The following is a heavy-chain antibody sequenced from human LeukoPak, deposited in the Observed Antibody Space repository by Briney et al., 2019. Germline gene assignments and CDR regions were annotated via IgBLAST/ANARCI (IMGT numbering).Heavy chain of an antibody. D-gene: IGHD5-12*01. CDR1: GFTVSSNY. J-gene: IGHJ4*02. CDR3: ARDSSGYDYY. V-gene: IGHV3-66*01. Sequence: GRSLRLSCAASGFTVSSNYMNWVRQAPGKGLEWVSVISSAGATYYADSVQGRFTISRDNSKNTLYLQMNSLRAEDTAVYYCARDSSGYDYYWGQGTLVTVSS. CDR2: ISSAGAT.